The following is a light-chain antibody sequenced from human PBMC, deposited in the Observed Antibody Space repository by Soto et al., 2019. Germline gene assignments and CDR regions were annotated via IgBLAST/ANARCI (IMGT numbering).Light chain of an antibody. J-gene: IGKJ1*01. CDR1: QSVSSN. CDR3: RQYNNWRGT. Sequence: ELVMTQSPATLSVSPGERATLSCRASQSVSSNLAWYQQKPGQAPRLLIYGASTRATGIPARFSGSGSGTEFTLTISSLQSEDFAVYYCRQYNNWRGTFGQGTKV. V-gene: IGKV3-15*01. CDR2: GAS.